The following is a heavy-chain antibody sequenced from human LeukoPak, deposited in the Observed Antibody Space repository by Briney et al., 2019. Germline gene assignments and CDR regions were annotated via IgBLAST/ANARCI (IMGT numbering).Heavy chain of an antibody. J-gene: IGHJ4*02. Sequence: GGSLGLSCAASGFTFSSYVMNWVRQAPGKGLEWVGYISSSSTSIHYADSVKGRFTISRDNANNLLYLEMNNLRAEDTAVYYCARGAYAVNSRYGYWGQGTLVTVSS. CDR1: GFTFSSYV. CDR2: ISSSSTSI. V-gene: IGHV3-48*04. D-gene: IGHD4-23*01. CDR3: ARGAYAVNSRYGY.